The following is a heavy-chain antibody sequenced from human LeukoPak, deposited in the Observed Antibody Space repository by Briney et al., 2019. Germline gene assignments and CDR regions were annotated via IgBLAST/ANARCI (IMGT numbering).Heavy chain of an antibody. D-gene: IGHD4-17*01. CDR3: AKGGDYGDYDATPFDY. CDR1: GFTFSSYG. J-gene: IGHJ4*02. V-gene: IGHV3-23*01. CDR2: ISGSGGST. Sequence: PGGSLRLSCAASGFTFSSYGMSWVRQAPGKGLEWVSAISGSGGSTYYADSVKGRFTISRDNSKNTLYLQMNSLWAEDTAVYYCAKGGDYGDYDATPFDYWGQGTPVTVSS.